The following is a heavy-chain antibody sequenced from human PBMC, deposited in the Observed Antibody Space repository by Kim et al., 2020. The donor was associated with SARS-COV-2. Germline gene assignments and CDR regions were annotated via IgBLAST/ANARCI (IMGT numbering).Heavy chain of an antibody. CDR2: ISGGGENT. Sequence: GGSLRLSCAASGFTFVTYAMVWVRQAPGKGLEWVSAISGGGENTYYADSVKGRFTISRDNSKNTLYLQMNSLRAEDTAVYYCAKKFGYHYGSGSYYPGGFEKWGRGTLDTVFS. CDR1: GFTFVTYA. J-gene: IGHJ2*01. D-gene: IGHD3-10*01. CDR3: AKKFGYHYGSGSYYPGGFEK. V-gene: IGHV3-23*01.